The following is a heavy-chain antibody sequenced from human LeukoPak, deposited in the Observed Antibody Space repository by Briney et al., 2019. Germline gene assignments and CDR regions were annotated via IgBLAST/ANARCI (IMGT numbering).Heavy chain of an antibody. CDR2: ISRSGSTK. D-gene: IGHD5-12*01. V-gene: IGHV3-11*01. Sequence: GGSLRLSCAASGFTFSDYNMRWIRQAPGKGLEWVSSISRSGSTKYYADSVKGRFTISRDNAKNSLFLQMNSLKTEDTAVYYCTRASDIVARGINYYYYYMDVWGKGTTVTVSS. CDR1: GFTFSDYN. J-gene: IGHJ6*03. CDR3: TRASDIVARGINYYYYYMDV.